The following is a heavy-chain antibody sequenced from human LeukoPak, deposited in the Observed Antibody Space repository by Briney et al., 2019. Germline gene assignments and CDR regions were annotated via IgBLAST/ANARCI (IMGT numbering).Heavy chain of an antibody. CDR3: ARDDGSPTGFDP. CDR2: IYYSGST. D-gene: IGHD3-10*01. Sequence: PSQTLSLTCTVSGGSIRSGGYYWSWIRQHPGKGLEWIGYIYYSGSTYYNPSLKSRVTISVDTSKNQFSLKLSSVTAADTAVYYCARDDGSPTGFDPWGQGTLVTVSS. J-gene: IGHJ5*02. V-gene: IGHV4-31*03. CDR1: GGSIRSGGYY.